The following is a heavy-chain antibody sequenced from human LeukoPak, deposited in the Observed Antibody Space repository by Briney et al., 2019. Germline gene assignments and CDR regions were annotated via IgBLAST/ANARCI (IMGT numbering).Heavy chain of an antibody. CDR3: ARGPHYADHKYGVDY. CDR1: GFTFSSYA. D-gene: IGHD4-17*01. Sequence: GGSLRLSCAASGFTFSSYAMHWVRQAPGKGLEWVAVISYDGSNKYYADSVKGRFTISRDNSKNTLYLQMNSLRAEDTAVYYCARGPHYADHKYGVDYWGQGTLVTVSS. CDR2: ISYDGSNK. J-gene: IGHJ4*02. V-gene: IGHV3-30-3*01.